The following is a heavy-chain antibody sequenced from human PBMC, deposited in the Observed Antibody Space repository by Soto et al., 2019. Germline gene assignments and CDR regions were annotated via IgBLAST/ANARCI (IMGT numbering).Heavy chain of an antibody. CDR3: AGGTSAYYYNLDY. CDR2: MLYSGLT. D-gene: IGHD3-22*01. J-gene: IGHJ4*02. CDR1: GYSVSSSDYY. Sequence: KPSETLSLTCSVSGYSVSSSDYYWAWIRQPPGKGLEWIGSMLYSGLTYYNPSLKSRVTLSVDTSKNQFSVRLNSVTASDTAVYYCAGGTSAYYYNLDYWGQGILVTVS. V-gene: IGHV4-39*01.